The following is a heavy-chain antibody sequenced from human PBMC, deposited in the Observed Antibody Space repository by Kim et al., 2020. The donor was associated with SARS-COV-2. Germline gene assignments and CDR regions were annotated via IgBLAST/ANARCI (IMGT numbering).Heavy chain of an antibody. CDR2: IYYSGST. CDR3: ARGNCNGGSCYSGYFDY. Sequence: SETLSLTCSVSGGSISSYYWSWIRQPPGKGLEWIGYIYYSGSTNYNPSLKSRVTISVDMSKNQFSLKLSSVTAADTAVYYCARGNCNGGSCYSGYFDYWGQGTLVTVSS. J-gene: IGHJ4*02. CDR1: GGSISSYY. V-gene: IGHV4-59*01. D-gene: IGHD2-15*01.